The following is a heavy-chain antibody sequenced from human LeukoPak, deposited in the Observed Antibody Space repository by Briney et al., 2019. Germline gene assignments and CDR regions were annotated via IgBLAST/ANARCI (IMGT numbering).Heavy chain of an antibody. CDR2: INPNSGGT. D-gene: IGHD3-10*01. CDR3: ARGAPRITMGAQDY. V-gene: IGHV1-2*02. CDR1: GYTFTGYY. J-gene: IGHJ4*02. Sequence: KAGESLKISCKASGYTFTGYYMHWVRQAPGQGLEWMGWINPNSGGTNYAQKFQGRVTMTRDTSISTAYMELSRLRSDDTAVYYCARGAPRITMGAQDYWGQGTLVTVSS.